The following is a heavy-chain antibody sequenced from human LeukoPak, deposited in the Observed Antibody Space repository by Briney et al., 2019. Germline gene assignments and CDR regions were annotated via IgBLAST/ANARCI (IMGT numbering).Heavy chain of an antibody. CDR3: ARGRGCSSMSCYPDY. CDR2: ISPSSSYI. CDR1: GFSFSGYS. Sequence: GGSLRLSCAASGFSFSGYSINWVRQAPGKGLEWVSSISPSSSYIYYADSVKGRFTFSRDNAKNSLYLQMNSLRAEDTAVYYCARGRGCSSMSCYPDYWGQGTLVTVSS. D-gene: IGHD2-2*01. V-gene: IGHV3-21*01. J-gene: IGHJ4*02.